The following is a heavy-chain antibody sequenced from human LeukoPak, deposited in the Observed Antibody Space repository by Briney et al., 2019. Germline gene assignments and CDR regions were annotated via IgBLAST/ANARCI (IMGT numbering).Heavy chain of an antibody. CDR2: INPNSGGT. J-gene: IGHJ4*02. CDR1: GSTFTGYY. V-gene: IGHV1-2*02. Sequence: GASVKVSCKASGSTFTGYYMHWVRQAPGQGLEWMGWINPNSGGTYSAQKLRGRVTMTRDTSIRTAYMELSGLRSDDTAVYYCASGRIEHRLVPIDYWGQGTLVTVSS. CDR3: ASGRIEHRLVPIDY. D-gene: IGHD3-9*01.